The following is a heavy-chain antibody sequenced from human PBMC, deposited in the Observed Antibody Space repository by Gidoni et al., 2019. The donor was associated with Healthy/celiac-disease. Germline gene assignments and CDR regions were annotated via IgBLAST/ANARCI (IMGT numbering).Heavy chain of an antibody. D-gene: IGHD3-10*01. J-gene: IGHJ3*02. CDR3: ANGEGITMVRGVSDAFDI. Sequence: QLQLQESGPGLVKPSETLSLPCTVSCGSIRRSIYYWGWTRQPPGKGLEWIGSIYYTGSTAYNPSLKSRVTISVDTSKNQFSLKLSSVTAADTAVYYCANGEGITMVRGVSDAFDIWGQGTMVTVSS. V-gene: IGHV4-39*01. CDR2: IYYTGST. CDR1: CGSIRRSIYY.